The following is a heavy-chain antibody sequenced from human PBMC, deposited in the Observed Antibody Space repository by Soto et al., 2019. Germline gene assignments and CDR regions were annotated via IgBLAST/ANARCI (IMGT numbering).Heavy chain of an antibody. V-gene: IGHV3-23*01. Sequence: EVQLLESGGGLVQPGGSLRLSCAASGFTFSSYAMSWVRQAPGKGLEWVSAISGSGGSTYYADSVKGRFTISRDNSKNTLYLKMNSLRAEDTAVYYCAKVRGDCSSTSCYGSYFDYWGQGTLVTVSS. CDR2: ISGSGGST. CDR1: GFTFSSYA. J-gene: IGHJ4*02. CDR3: AKVRGDCSSTSCYGSYFDY. D-gene: IGHD2-2*01.